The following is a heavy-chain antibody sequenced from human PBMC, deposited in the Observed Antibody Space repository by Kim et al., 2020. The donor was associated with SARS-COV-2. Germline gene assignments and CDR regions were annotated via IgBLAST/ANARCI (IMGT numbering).Heavy chain of an antibody. CDR3: AAIAAAGRSTIYYYYMDV. Sequence: KSRVTISVDTSKNQFSLKLSSVTAADTAVYYCAAIAAAGRSTIYYYYMDVWGKGTTVTVSS. D-gene: IGHD6-13*01. V-gene: IGHV4-34*01. J-gene: IGHJ6*03.